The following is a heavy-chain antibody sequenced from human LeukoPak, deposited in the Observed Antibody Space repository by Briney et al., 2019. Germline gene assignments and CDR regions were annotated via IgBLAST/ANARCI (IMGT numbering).Heavy chain of an antibody. Sequence: GGSLRLSCSASGFTFTDYSMSWFRQAPGKGLEWVSIISRVSTYIYYADSVKGRFTVSRDNAKSSLYLQMTSLRAEDTAVYFCAREGGDGDYYYYMDVWGKGTTVTVSS. CDR3: AREGGDGDYYYYMDV. J-gene: IGHJ6*03. CDR2: ISRVSTYI. V-gene: IGHV3-21*01. D-gene: IGHD2-21*02. CDR1: GFTFTDYS.